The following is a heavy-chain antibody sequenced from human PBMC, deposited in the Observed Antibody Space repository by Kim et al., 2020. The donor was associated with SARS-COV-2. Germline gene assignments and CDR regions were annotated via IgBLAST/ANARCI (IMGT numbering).Heavy chain of an antibody. Sequence: GGSLRLSCAASGFTFSSYGMHWVRQAPGKGLEWVAVIWYDGSNKYYADSLKGRFTISRDNSKNTLYLQMNSLRAEDTAVYYCARERLGIAVAGTGAFDIWGQGTMVTVSS. CDR1: GFTFSSYG. J-gene: IGHJ3*02. D-gene: IGHD6-19*01. CDR2: IWYDGSNK. V-gene: IGHV3-33*01. CDR3: ARERLGIAVAGTGAFDI.